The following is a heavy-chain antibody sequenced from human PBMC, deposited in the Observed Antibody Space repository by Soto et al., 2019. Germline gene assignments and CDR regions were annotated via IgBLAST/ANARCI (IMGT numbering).Heavy chain of an antibody. J-gene: IGHJ5*02. CDR3: ARENREYNRNDGSYWFDP. V-gene: IGHV4-59*01. CDR2: IYYSGST. Sequence: AXXTLSLTCTVSGGSISSYYWSWIPQPPGKGLEWIGYIYYSGSTNYNPSLKSRVTISVDTSKNQFSLKLSSVTAADTAVYYCARENREYNRNDGSYWFDPWGQGTLVTVSS. CDR1: GGSISSYY. D-gene: IGHD1-1*01.